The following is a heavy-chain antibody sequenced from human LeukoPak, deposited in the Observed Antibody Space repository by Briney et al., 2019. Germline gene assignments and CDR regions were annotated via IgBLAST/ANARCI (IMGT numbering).Heavy chain of an antibody. J-gene: IGHJ4*02. D-gene: IGHD3/OR15-3a*01. CDR1: GGSISSYY. V-gene: IGHV4-59*01. Sequence: PSETLPLTCTVSGGSISSYYWSWIRQPPGKGLEWIGYIYYSGSTNYNPSLKSRVTISVDTSKNQFSLKLSSVTAADTAVYYCARSKRSGLVPRGYFDYWGQGTLVTVSS. CDR2: IYYSGST. CDR3: ARSKRSGLVPRGYFDY.